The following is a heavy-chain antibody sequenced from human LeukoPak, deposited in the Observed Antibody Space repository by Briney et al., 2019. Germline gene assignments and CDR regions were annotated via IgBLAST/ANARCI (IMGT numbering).Heavy chain of an antibody. V-gene: IGHV3-23*01. Sequence: GGSLRLSCAASGFTFSSYAMSWVRQAPEKGLEWVSAISGSGGSTYYADSVKGRFTISRDNSKNTLYLQMNSLKTEDTAVYYCTSRITMVRGVIGQHAFDIWGQGTMVTVSS. CDR2: ISGSGGST. D-gene: IGHD3-10*01. CDR1: GFTFSSYA. CDR3: TSRITMVRGVIGQHAFDI. J-gene: IGHJ3*02.